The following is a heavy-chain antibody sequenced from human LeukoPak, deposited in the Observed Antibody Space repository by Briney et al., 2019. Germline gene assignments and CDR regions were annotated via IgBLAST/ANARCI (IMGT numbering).Heavy chain of an antibody. J-gene: IGHJ6*02. Sequence: SETLSLTCAVYGGSFSGYYWSWIRQPPGKGLEWIGEINHSGSTNYNPSLKSRVTISVDTSKNQFSLKLSSVTAADTAVYYCASYRIYYYYGMDVWGPGTTVTVSS. CDR1: GGSFSGYY. CDR3: ASYRIYYYYGMDV. V-gene: IGHV4-34*01. CDR2: INHSGST. D-gene: IGHD1-14*01.